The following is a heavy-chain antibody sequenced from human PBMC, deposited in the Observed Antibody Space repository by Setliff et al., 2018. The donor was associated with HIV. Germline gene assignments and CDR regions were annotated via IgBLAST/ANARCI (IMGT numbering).Heavy chain of an antibody. CDR3: VRFFSGNPFDS. J-gene: IGHJ4*02. CDR1: GYSFASYW. Sequence: PGESLKISCQGFGYSFASYWIGWVRQMPGEELQWMAIIYPGDSDTRYNPSFQGQVTISVDKFTNTAYLHWNNVKASDTAIYYCVRFFSGNPFDSWGQGNLGTVSS. D-gene: IGHD1-26*01. CDR2: IYPGDSDT. V-gene: IGHV5-51*01.